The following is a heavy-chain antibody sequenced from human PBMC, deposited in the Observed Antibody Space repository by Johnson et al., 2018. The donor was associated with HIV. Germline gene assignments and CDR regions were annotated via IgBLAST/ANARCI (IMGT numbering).Heavy chain of an antibody. J-gene: IGHJ3*02. Sequence: VQLVESGGGVVQPGRSLRLSCAASGFTFSSNYMSWVRQAPGRGLEWVSIIYTGGSTYYADSVKGRFTISRDNSKNTLDLQMNSLRAEDTAMYYCARERPGSGYDWGDAFDIWGQGTIVTVSS. CDR2: IYTGGST. CDR3: ARERPGSGYDWGDAFDI. D-gene: IGHD5-12*01. V-gene: IGHV3-66*02. CDR1: GFTFSSNY.